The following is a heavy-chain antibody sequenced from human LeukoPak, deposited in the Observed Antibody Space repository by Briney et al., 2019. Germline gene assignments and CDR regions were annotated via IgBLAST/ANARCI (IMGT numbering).Heavy chain of an antibody. CDR1: GGSISSSTYC. CDR3: ASDGSGSYYFDY. V-gene: IGHV4-39*07. J-gene: IGHJ4*02. Sequence: SETLSLTCSVSGGSISSSTYCWGWLRQPPGKGLEWIGEINHSGSTNYNPSLKSRVTISVDTSKNQFSLKLSSVTAADTAVYYCASDGSGSYYFDYWGQGTLVTVSS. D-gene: IGHD3-10*01. CDR2: INHSGST.